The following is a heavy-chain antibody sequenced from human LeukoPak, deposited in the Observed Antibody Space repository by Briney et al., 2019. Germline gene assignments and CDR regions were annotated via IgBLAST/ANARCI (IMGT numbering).Heavy chain of an antibody. D-gene: IGHD1-1*01. Sequence: GGSLRLSCAASGFTFTGYAMHWVRQAPGKGLEWVAVISFDGNKKFYADSVKGRFTISRDNSKNTLYLEMSSLRAEDTAVYYCARVRTGLYSPFFDYWGQGTLVTVSS. CDR3: ARVRTGLYSPFFDY. J-gene: IGHJ4*02. CDR2: ISFDGNKK. CDR1: GFTFTGYA. V-gene: IGHV3-30-3*01.